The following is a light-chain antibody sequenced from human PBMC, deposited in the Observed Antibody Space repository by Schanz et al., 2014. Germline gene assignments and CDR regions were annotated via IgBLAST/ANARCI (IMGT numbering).Light chain of an antibody. CDR3: SSYTSSSTLV. CDR2: DVS. V-gene: IGLV2-14*01. CDR1: SSDIGAYNY. Sequence: QSALTQPASVSGSPGQSITISCTGTSSDIGAYNYVSWYQQHPYRAPKLMIYDVSNRPSGVSNRFSGSKSGNTASLTISGLQAEDEADYYCSSYTSSSTLVFGGGTKVTVL. J-gene: IGLJ2*01.